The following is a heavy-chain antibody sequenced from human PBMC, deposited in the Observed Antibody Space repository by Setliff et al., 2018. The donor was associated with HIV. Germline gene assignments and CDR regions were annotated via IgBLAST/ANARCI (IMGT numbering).Heavy chain of an antibody. CDR3: AREGEIRLGELSVDY. Sequence: PSETLSLTCTVSGDSISSHYWSWIRQPPGKGLEWIGTLYFGGSTSYNSSLKGRVTISAATSKNQFSLTLSSVTAADTAVYYCAREGEIRLGELSVDYWGQGTLVTVSS. J-gene: IGHJ4*02. V-gene: IGHV4-59*11. CDR1: GDSISSHY. CDR2: LYFGGST. D-gene: IGHD3-16*02.